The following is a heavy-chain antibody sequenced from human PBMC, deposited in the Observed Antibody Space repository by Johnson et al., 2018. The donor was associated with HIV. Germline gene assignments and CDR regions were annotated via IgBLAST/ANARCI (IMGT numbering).Heavy chain of an antibody. D-gene: IGHD4-17*01. Sequence: QVQLVESGGGVVQPGGSLRLSCAASGFTFSSYGIHWVRQAPGKGLEWVAVISYDGSNKYYADSVKGRFTISRDNSKNTLYLQMNSLRAEDTAVYYCARAMTTVSTWAFDIWGQGTMVTVSS. CDR3: ARAMTTVSTWAFDI. CDR2: ISYDGSNK. V-gene: IGHV3-30*19. CDR1: GFTFSSYG. J-gene: IGHJ3*02.